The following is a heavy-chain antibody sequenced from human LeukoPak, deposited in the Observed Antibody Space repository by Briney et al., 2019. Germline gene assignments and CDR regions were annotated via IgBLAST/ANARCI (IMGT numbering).Heavy chain of an antibody. D-gene: IGHD2/OR15-2a*01. CDR2: IIPIFGTA. CDR3: ARSMSEAFDI. CDR1: GGTFSSYA. Sequence: SVKVSCKACGGTFSSYAISWVRQAPGQGLEWMGGIIPIFGTANYAQKFQGRVTITADESTSTAYMELSSLRSEDTAVYYCARSMSEAFDIWGQGTMVTVSS. J-gene: IGHJ3*02. V-gene: IGHV1-69*01.